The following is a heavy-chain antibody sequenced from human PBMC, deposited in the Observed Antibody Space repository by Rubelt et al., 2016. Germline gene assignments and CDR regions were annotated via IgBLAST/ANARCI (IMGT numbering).Heavy chain of an antibody. J-gene: IGHJ4*02. D-gene: IGHD6-13*01. CDR2: INHSGST. CDR1: GGSISSYY. Sequence: QVQLQESGPGLVKPSETLSLTCTVSGGSISSYYWSWIRQPPGKGLEWIGEINHSGSTNYNPSLKSRVTISVETSKNQFSLKLSSVTAADTAVYYCARVGGSSPSSLDYWGQGTLVTVSS. V-gene: IGHV4-59*12. CDR3: ARVGGSSPSSLDY.